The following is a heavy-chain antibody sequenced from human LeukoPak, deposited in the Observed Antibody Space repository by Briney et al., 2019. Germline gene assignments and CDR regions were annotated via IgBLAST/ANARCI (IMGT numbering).Heavy chain of an antibody. CDR1: GGSISSYY. J-gene: IGHJ4*02. V-gene: IGHV4-59*01. CDR3: ARVRPYYDILTGYYNPYFDY. D-gene: IGHD3-9*01. Sequence: PSETLSLTCTVSGGSISSYYWSWIRQPPGKGLEWIGHIYYSGSTNYNPSLKSRVTISVDTSKNQFSLKLSSVTAADTAVYYCARVRPYYDILTGYYNPYFDYWGQGTLVTVSS. CDR2: IYYSGST.